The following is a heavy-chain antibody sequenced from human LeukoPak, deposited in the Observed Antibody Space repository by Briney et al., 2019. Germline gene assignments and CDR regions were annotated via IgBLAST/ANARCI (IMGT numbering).Heavy chain of an antibody. J-gene: IGHJ3*02. CDR1: GFTFDDYA. D-gene: IGHD1-1*01. Sequence: GGSLRLSCATSGFTFDDYAMHWVRQAPGKGLEWVCLISGDGGSTYYADSVKGRFTISRDNNKNSLYLQMNSLRTEDTALYYCAKPRNDDEKALDIWGQGTMVSVCS. V-gene: IGHV3-43*02. CDR3: AKPRNDDEKALDI. CDR2: ISGDGGST.